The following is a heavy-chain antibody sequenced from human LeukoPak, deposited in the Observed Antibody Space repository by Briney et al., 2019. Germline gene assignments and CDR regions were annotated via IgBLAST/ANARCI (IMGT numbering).Heavy chain of an antibody. CDR1: GFTFSNYA. CDR2: ISSNGGTT. CDR3: ARGPSGYHNT. Sequence: GSLRLSCAAFGFTFSNYAMHWVRQAPGEGLEYVSAISSNGGTTYYANSVRGRFTISRDNSKNTLYLQMNSLRAEDTAVYYCARGPSGYHNTGGQGTLVTVSS. V-gene: IGHV3-64*01. J-gene: IGHJ4*02. D-gene: IGHD5-12*01.